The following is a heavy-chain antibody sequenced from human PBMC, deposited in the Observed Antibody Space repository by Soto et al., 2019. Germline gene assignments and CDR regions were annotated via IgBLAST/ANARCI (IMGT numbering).Heavy chain of an antibody. CDR2: TYYRSKWYN. CDR1: GDSFSSNSVA. Sequence: SQTLSLTCVISGDSFSSNSVALNWIRQSPSRGLEWLGRTYYRSKWYNDYVVSVKGRITINPDTSKNQFSLHLNSVSLEDTAIYYCARGINSALDIWGQGTMVTVSS. J-gene: IGHJ3*02. V-gene: IGHV6-1*01. D-gene: IGHD3-16*01. CDR3: ARGINSALDI.